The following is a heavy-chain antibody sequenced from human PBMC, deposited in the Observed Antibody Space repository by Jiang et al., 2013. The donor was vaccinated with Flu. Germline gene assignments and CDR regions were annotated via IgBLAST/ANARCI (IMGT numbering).Heavy chain of an antibody. J-gene: IGHJ4*02. CDR3: AHSQRRYFDY. CDR2: IYWDDDK. D-gene: IGHD1-1*01. Sequence: GVQWIRQPPGKALEWLALIYWDDDKRYSPSLKTRLTITKDTSKDQVVLTLANMDPVDTATYFCAHSQRRYFDYWGQGTLVTVSS. V-gene: IGHV2-5*02. CDR1: G.